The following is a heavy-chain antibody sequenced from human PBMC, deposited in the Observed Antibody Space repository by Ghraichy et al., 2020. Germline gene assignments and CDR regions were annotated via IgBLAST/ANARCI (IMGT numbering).Heavy chain of an antibody. J-gene: IGHJ6*03. D-gene: IGHD6-13*01. Sequence: SETLSLTCTVSGGSISNYYWSWIRQPPGKGLEWIGYIYYSGSTNYSPSLKSRVTISVDTSKNQFSLKLSSVTAADTDVYYCARAPSGGTAAGARYYYYMDVWGKGTTVTVSS. V-gene: IGHV4-59*01. CDR1: GGSISNYY. CDR3: ARAPSGGTAAGARYYYYMDV. CDR2: IYYSGST.